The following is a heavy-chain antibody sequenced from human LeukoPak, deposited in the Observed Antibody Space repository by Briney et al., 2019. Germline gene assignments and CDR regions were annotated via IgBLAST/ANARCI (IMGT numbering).Heavy chain of an antibody. CDR3: ARPYYYDSRIDP. Sequence: PSQTLSLTCTVSGGSISSGDYYWSWIRQPPGRGLEWIAYMYYSGSTYYNPSLKSRVTMSADTSKNQLSLKLSSVTAADTAVYYCARPYYYDSRIDPWGQGILVTVSS. CDR2: MYYSGST. J-gene: IGHJ5*02. D-gene: IGHD3-22*01. CDR1: GGSISSGDYY. V-gene: IGHV4-30-4*01.